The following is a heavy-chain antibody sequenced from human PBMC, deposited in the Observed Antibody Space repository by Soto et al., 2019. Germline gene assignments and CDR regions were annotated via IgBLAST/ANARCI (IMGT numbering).Heavy chain of an antibody. D-gene: IGHD2-8*01. Sequence: VASVKVSCKASGGTFSSYTISWVRQAPGQGLEWMGRIIPILGIANYAQKFQGRVTITADKSTSTAYMELSSLRSEDTAVYYCASHHSDAMYVGAFDIWGQGTMVTVSS. CDR1: GGTFSSYT. J-gene: IGHJ3*02. CDR3: ASHHSDAMYVGAFDI. CDR2: IIPILGIA. V-gene: IGHV1-69*02.